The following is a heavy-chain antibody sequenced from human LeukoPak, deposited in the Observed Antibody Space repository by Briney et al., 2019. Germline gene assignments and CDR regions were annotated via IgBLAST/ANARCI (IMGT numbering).Heavy chain of an antibody. Sequence: GGSLRLSCAASGFTFSSYWMGWVRQAPGKGLEWVANIKQDGSEKYYVDSVKGRFTISRDNAKNSLYLQMNSLRAEDTAVYYCANLPAAIPFDYWGQGTLVTVSS. V-gene: IGHV3-7*01. CDR1: GFTFSSYW. CDR3: ANLPAAIPFDY. CDR2: IKQDGSEK. D-gene: IGHD2-2*02. J-gene: IGHJ4*02.